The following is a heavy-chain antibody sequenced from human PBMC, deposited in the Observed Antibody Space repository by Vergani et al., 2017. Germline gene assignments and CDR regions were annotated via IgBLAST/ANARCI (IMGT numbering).Heavy chain of an antibody. Sequence: EVQLLESGGGLVQPGGSLRLSCAASGFPFSSYAMSWVRPAPGKGLEWGSDISGSGSRTYYADSVKGRFTISRDNTKNTLYLQMNSLRAEETAVYYCAQDLLGGRMDAFDIWGQGTMVTVSS. J-gene: IGHJ3*02. CDR3: AQDLLGGRMDAFDI. D-gene: IGHD2-8*02. CDR1: GFPFSSYA. V-gene: IGHV3-23*01. CDR2: ISGSGSRT.